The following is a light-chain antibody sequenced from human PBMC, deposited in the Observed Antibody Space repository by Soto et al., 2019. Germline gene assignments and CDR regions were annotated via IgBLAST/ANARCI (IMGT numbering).Light chain of an antibody. Sequence: QSALTQPASVSGSPGQSITISCSGTSSDVGGYNSVSWYQQHPGKVPKLMIYDVSNRPSGVSNRFSGSKSGNTASLTISGLQVEDEADYYCSSYTSTSTLVFGGGTKVTVL. CDR3: SSYTSTSTLV. CDR2: DVS. J-gene: IGLJ2*01. CDR1: SSDVGGYNS. V-gene: IGLV2-14*01.